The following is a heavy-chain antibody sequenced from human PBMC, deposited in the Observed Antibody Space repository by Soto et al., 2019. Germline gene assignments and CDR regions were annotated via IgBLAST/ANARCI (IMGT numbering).Heavy chain of an antibody. CDR3: AGVRGPYCGGECYPPTPSWFDP. CDR1: GGSISSGGYS. D-gene: IGHD2-21*01. V-gene: IGHV4-30-2*01. J-gene: IGHJ5*02. CDR2: IYHSGST. Sequence: QLQLQESGSGLVKPSQTLSLTCAVSGGSISSGGYSWSWIRQPPGKGLEWIGYIYHSGSTYYNPSLKSRVTISVDRSKNQFSLKLSSVTAADSAVYYCAGVRGPYCGGECYPPTPSWFDPWGQGTLVTVSS.